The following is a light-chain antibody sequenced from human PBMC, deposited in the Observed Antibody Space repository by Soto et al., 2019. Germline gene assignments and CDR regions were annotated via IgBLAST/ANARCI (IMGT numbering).Light chain of an antibody. J-gene: IGKJ2*01. CDR1: QGLSSSF. V-gene: IGKV3-20*01. Sequence: VLTQSPGTLSLSPGERATLSCRASQGLSSSFLAWYQKKPGLAPRLLLYGASNRATGIPDRFSGSGSGTDFTLSISSLEPEDFAVYFCLQYASPLYTFGQGTKLEIK. CDR2: GAS. CDR3: LQYASPLYT.